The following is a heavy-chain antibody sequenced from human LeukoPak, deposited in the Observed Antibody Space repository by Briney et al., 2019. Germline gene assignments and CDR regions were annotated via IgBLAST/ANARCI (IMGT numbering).Heavy chain of an antibody. V-gene: IGHV3-53*01. CDR2: IYSSGNT. J-gene: IGHJ4*02. CDR3: ASYLGGYYGSGSQIDY. D-gene: IGHD3-10*01. Sequence: GGSLRLSCAASGFTVSSNYLSWVRQAPGKGLEWVSIIYSSGNTFYADSVKGRFTISRDNSKNTLYLQMNSLRAEDTAVYYCASYLGGYYGSGSQIDYWGQGTLVTVSS. CDR1: GFTVSSNY.